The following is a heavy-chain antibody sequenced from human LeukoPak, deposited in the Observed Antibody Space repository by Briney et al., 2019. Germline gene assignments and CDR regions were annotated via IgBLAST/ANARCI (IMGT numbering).Heavy chain of an antibody. CDR1: GFTFSSYE. CDR2: ISSSGYTI. D-gene: IGHD3-10*01. V-gene: IGHV3-48*03. J-gene: IGHJ3*02. CDR3: ARLSSFGAFDI. Sequence: GSLRLSCAASGFTFSSYEMNWVRQAPGKGLEWVSYISSSGYTISYADSVKGRFTISRDNAKHSLYLQMNSLRADDTAVYYCARLSSFGAFDIWGQGTMVTVSS.